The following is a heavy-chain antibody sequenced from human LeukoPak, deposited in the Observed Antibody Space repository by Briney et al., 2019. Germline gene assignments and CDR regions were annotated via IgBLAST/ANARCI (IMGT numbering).Heavy chain of an antibody. CDR3: ARSKYCSGGSCYYGDY. Sequence: PGGSLRLSCAASGFTFSSYTMNWVRQASGKGLEWVSYISSSSSTIYYADSVKGRFTISRDNANNSLYLQMTSLRAEDTAVYYCARSKYCSGGSCYYGDYWGQGTLVTVSS. V-gene: IGHV3-48*01. CDR1: GFTFSSYT. J-gene: IGHJ4*02. CDR2: ISSSSSTI. D-gene: IGHD2-15*01.